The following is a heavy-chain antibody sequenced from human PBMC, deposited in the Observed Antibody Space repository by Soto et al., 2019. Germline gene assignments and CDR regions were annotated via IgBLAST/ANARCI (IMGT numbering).Heavy chain of an antibody. CDR2: INQSGST. D-gene: IGHD3-10*02. J-gene: IGHJ6*02. CDR3: ARGTVYVPFLFPCLDV. Sequence: SETLSLTCAVYGESLSAYYWTWIRQPPGKGLEWIGEINQSGSTNYNPSLKSRVTMSADTSKKHFSLKVTSVTAADTAVYYCARGTVYVPFLFPCLDVRGQGTTVTVSS. V-gene: IGHV4-34*01. CDR1: GESLSAYY.